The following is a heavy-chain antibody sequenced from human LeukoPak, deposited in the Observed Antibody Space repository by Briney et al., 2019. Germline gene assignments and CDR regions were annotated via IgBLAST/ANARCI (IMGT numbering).Heavy chain of an antibody. CDR3: TRHQTNFYGSGAPFDP. V-gene: IGHV4-39*01. J-gene: IGHJ5*02. Sequence: PSETLSLTCSVSGGSVTTTYYWSWIRQPPGGGLAWIASLYHSGNSNYNPSLKSRVTMSVDTSKNQFSLQLTSMTAADTAIYYCTRHQTNFYGSGAPFDPWGQGTLVTVSS. CDR2: LYHSGNS. D-gene: IGHD3-10*01. CDR1: GGSVTTTYY.